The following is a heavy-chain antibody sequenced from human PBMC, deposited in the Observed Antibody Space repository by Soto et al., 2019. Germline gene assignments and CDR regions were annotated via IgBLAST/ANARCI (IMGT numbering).Heavy chain of an antibody. J-gene: IGHJ3*02. V-gene: IGHV5-51*01. Sequence: GESLNISCKGSGYSFTSYWIGWVRQMPGKGLEWMGIIYPGDSDTRYSPSFQGQVTISADKSISTAYLQWSSLKASDTAMYYCARGFGSSGPNDAFDIWGQGTMVTVSS. D-gene: IGHD6-19*01. CDR3: ARGFGSSGPNDAFDI. CDR1: GYSFTSYW. CDR2: IYPGDSDT.